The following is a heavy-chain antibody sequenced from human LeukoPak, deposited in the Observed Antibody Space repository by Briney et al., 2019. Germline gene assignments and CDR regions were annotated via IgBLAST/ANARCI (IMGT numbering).Heavy chain of an antibody. V-gene: IGHV3-53*01. J-gene: IGHJ4*02. CDR2: IYSGGST. CDR1: GFTVSSNY. D-gene: IGHD2-15*01. CDR3: ARAIQFGGYFDY. Sequence: PGGSLRLSCAASGFTVSSNYMSWVRQAPGKGLEWVSVIYSGGSTDYVDSVKGRFTISRDNSKNTLYLQMNSLRAEDTAVYYCARAIQFGGYFDYWGQGTLVTVSS.